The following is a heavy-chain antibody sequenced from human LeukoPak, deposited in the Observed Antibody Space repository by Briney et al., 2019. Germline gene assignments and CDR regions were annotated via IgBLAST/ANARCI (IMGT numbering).Heavy chain of an antibody. CDR3: ARDSTWLLDY. CDR1: GLTFSSHW. V-gene: IGHV3-7*03. Sequence: GGSLRLSCTASGLTFSSHWMTWVRQPPGKGLEWVANIKEDGSVKYYVDSVKGRFTISRDNTNNALYLQMNSLRADDTAVYFCARDSTWLLDYWGQGTLITVSS. J-gene: IGHJ4*02. D-gene: IGHD6-19*01. CDR2: IKEDGSVK.